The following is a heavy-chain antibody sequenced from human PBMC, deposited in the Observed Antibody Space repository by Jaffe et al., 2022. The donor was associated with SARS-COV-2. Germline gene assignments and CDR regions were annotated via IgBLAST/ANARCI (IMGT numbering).Heavy chain of an antibody. V-gene: IGHV3-7*03. CDR3: ASEGRVGN. CDR1: GFTFSNYW. CDR2: TNQDGSEK. J-gene: IGHJ4*02. Sequence: EVQLVESGGGLVQPGGSLRLSCAASGFTFSNYWMGWVRQAPGKGLEWVASTNQDGSEKCYVDSVRGRFTISRDNAKNSLYLQLSRLRAEDTAVYYCASEGRVGNWGQGTLVTVSS.